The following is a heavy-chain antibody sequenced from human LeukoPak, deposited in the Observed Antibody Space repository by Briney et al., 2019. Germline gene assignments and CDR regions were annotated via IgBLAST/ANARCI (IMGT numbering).Heavy chain of an antibody. CDR2: IYYSGST. V-gene: IGHV4-59*01. J-gene: IGHJ4*02. CDR3: ARAKDVEMARNNYDY. D-gene: IGHD5-24*01. Sequence: PSETLSLTCTVSGGPISSYYWSWIRQPPGKGLEWIGYIYYSGSTNYNPSLKSRVTISVDTSKNQFSLKLSSVTAADTAVYYCARAKDVEMARNNYDYWGQGTLVTVSS. CDR1: GGPISSYY.